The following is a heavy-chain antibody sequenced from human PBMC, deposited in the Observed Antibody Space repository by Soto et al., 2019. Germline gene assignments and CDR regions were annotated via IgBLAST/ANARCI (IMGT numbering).Heavy chain of an antibody. CDR3: VTSRSAIYGDALDV. CDR1: GGSISSYF. D-gene: IGHD2-2*01. V-gene: IGHV4-59*03. CDR2: IYDNGDA. J-gene: IGHJ3*01. Sequence: QVQLQESGPGLVKPSETLTLTCSVSGGSISSYFRNWIRQAPGEGLEWIGCIYDNGDANYNPSLESRVTISLDTSKNQFSLSLRSVTAADTAVYYCVTSRSAIYGDALDVWAQGTLVTVSS.